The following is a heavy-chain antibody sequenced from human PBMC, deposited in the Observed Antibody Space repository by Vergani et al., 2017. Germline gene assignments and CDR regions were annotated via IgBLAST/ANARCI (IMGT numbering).Heavy chain of an antibody. CDR1: ESSFISNE. V-gene: IGHV5-51*03. CDR2: INPIDSKI. CDR3: TSHDPGGDGACLHFDH. Sequence: EVMLVQSGAEVKKPGESLKISCKYSESSFISNEIAWVRQMSGKGLQWMGNINPIDSKIAYSPSFQGQAIMSLDKSITTAYLQWRSLKASDTAIYYCTSHDPGGDGACLHFDHWGQGTQVTVSS. D-gene: IGHD2-21*01. J-gene: IGHJ4*02.